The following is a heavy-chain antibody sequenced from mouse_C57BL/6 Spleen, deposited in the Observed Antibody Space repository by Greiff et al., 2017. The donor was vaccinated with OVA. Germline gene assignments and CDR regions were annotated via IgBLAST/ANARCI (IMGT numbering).Heavy chain of an antibody. CDR3: ASPFGYFDG. Sequence: VQLQQSGPELVKPGASVKISCKASGYAFSSSWLNWVKQRPGKGLEWIGRIYPGDGDTNYNGKFKGKATLTADKSSSTAYMQLSSLTSEDSAVYCCASPFGYFDGWGTGTTVTVSS. J-gene: IGHJ1*03. V-gene: IGHV1-82*01. CDR1: GYAFSSSW. CDR2: IYPGDGDT.